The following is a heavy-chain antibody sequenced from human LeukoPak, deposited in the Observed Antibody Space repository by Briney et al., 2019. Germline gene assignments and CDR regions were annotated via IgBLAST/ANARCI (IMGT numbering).Heavy chain of an antibody. D-gene: IGHD3-22*01. CDR2: ISGSGGST. V-gene: IGHV3-23*01. Sequence: SGGSLRLSCAASGFTFSSYAMSWVRQAPGKGLEWVSAISGSGGSTYYADSVKGRFTISRDNAKNSLYLQMNSLRAEDTAVYYCARDADDSSGYFDYWGQGTLVTVSS. J-gene: IGHJ4*02. CDR1: GFTFSSYA. CDR3: ARDADDSSGYFDY.